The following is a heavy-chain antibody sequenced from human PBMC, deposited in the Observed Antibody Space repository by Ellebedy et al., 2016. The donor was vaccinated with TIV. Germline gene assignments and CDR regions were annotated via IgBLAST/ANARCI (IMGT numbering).Heavy chain of an antibody. V-gene: IGHV3-30-3*01. CDR2: ISYDGNHK. D-gene: IGHD6-19*01. J-gene: IGHJ4*02. CDR1: GFTFSSSA. CDR3: ARDLRSGWSTT. Sequence: GESLKISCAASGFTFSSSAMHWVRLAPGKGLEWVAAISYDGNHKYYADSVMGRFTISRDNSKNTLYLLMNSLRTEDTAVYYCARDLRSGWSTTWGQGTLVTVSS.